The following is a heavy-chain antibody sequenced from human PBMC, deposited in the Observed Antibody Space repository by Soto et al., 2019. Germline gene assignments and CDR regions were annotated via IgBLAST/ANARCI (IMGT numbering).Heavy chain of an antibody. CDR3: AREGEMPYYYYGMDV. Sequence: GASVKVSFKASGYTFTTYGITWVRQDPGQGLEWMGWISGYDGHTKYAQKFQGRIIMTTDTSTSTVYMDLRSLRSDDTAVYYCAREGEMPYYYYGMDVWGQGTTVTVSS. D-gene: IGHD3-16*01. CDR1: GYTFTTYG. J-gene: IGHJ6*02. V-gene: IGHV1-18*01. CDR2: ISGYDGHT.